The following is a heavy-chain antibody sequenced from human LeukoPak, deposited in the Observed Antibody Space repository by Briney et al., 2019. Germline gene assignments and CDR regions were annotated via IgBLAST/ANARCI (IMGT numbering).Heavy chain of an antibody. J-gene: IGHJ5*02. V-gene: IGHV1-69*05. CDR2: IIPIFGTA. CDR1: GYTFTSYY. D-gene: IGHD6-13*01. Sequence: SVKVSCKASGYTFTSYYMHWVRQAPGQGLEWMGGIIPIFGTANYAQKFQGRVTITTDESTSTAYMELSSLRSEDTAVYYCARDRGGSGWFNWFDPWGQGTLVTVSS. CDR3: ARDRGGSGWFNWFDP.